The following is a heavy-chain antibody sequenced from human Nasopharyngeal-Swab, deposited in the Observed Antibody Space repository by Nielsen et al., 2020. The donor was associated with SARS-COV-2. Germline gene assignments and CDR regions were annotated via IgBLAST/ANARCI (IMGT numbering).Heavy chain of an antibody. CDR3: ARGRDYYDSSGYYEGSDYYYGMDV. J-gene: IGHJ6*02. V-gene: IGHV1-46*01. CDR2: INPSGGST. CDR1: GYTFTSYD. D-gene: IGHD3-22*01. Sequence: ASVKVSCKASGYTFTSYDINWVRQATGQGLEWMGIINPSGGSTSYAQKFQGRVTMTRDTSTSTVYMELSSLRSEDTAVYYCARGRDYYDSSGYYEGSDYYYGMDVWGQGTTVTVSS.